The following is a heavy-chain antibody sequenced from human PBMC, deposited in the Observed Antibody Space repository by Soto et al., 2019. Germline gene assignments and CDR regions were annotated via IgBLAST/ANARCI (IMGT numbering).Heavy chain of an antibody. CDR1: GFTFDNFA. CDR3: AKDVHYDSSGGLDY. J-gene: IGHJ4*02. CDR2: ISGGGGGK. D-gene: IGHD3-22*01. Sequence: GGSLRLSCTTSGFTFDNFAMSWVRQAPGRGLEWVSAISGGGGGKYYADSVKGRFIIARDNSKNTVYLEVNGLRTEDTAVYYCAKDVHYDSSGGLDYWGQGTLVTVSS. V-gene: IGHV3-23*01.